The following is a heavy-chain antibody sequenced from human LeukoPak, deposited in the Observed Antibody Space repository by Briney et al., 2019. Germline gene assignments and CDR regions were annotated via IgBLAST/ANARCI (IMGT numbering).Heavy chain of an antibody. V-gene: IGHV7-4-1*02. D-gene: IGHD4-11*01. CDR1: GYTFTSYA. Sequence: ASVKASCKASGYTFTSYAMNWVRQAPGQGLEWMGWINTNTGNPTYAQGFTGRFVFSLDTSVSTAYLQISSLKAEDTAVYYCAREDYSLFTSLYYYYGMDVWGQGTTVTVSS. CDR2: INTNTGNP. J-gene: IGHJ6*02. CDR3: AREDYSLFTSLYYYYGMDV.